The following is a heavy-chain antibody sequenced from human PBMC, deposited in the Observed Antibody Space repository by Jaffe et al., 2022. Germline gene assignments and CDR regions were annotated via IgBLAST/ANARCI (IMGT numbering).Heavy chain of an antibody. CDR1: GYTFTDYY. CDR3: ATLPPAPCGGDCYSDDY. CDR2: VDPEDGET. J-gene: IGHJ4*02. V-gene: IGHV1-69-2*01. Sequence: EVQLVQSGAEVKKPGATVKISCKVSGYTFTDYYMHWVQQAPGKGLEWMGLVDPEDGETIYAEKFQGRVTITADTSTDTAYMELSSLRSEDTAVYYCATLPPAPCGGDCYSDDYWGQGTLVTVSS. D-gene: IGHD2-21*02.